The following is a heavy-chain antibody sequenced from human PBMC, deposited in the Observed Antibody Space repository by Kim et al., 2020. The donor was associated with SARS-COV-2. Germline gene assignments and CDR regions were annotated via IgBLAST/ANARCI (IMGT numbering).Heavy chain of an antibody. Sequence: SQTLSLTCAISGDSVSSNSAAWNWIRQSPSRGLEWLGRTYYRSKWYNDYAVSVKSRITINPDTSKNQFSLQLNSVTPEDTAVYYCARVSITMVRGVIISHGMDVWGQGTTVTVSS. CDR2: TYYRSKWYN. D-gene: IGHD3-10*01. CDR1: GDSVSSNSAA. J-gene: IGHJ6*02. CDR3: ARVSITMVRGVIISHGMDV. V-gene: IGHV6-1*01.